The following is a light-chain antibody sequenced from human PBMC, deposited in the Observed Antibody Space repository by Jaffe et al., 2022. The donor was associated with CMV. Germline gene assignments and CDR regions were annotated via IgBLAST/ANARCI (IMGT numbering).Light chain of an antibody. CDR3: SSYTSSSTPWV. J-gene: IGLJ1*01. V-gene: IGLV2-14*03. Sequence: QSALTQPASVSGSPGQSITISCTGTSSDIGAYNYVSWYQQHPGKAPKFLIYDVSSRPSGISTRFSGSKSGNTASLTISGLQAEDEADYYCSSYTSSSTPWVFGTGTTVTVL. CDR1: SSDIGAYNY. CDR2: DVS.